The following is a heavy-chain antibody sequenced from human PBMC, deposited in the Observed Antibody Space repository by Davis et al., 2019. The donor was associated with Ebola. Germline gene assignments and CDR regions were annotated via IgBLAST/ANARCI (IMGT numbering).Heavy chain of an antibody. CDR3: ARSSEGYDY. V-gene: IGHV1-2*02. CDR2: INPNSGDT. D-gene: IGHD5-24*01. CDR1: GYRFTDYY. J-gene: IGHJ4*02. Sequence: ASVKVSCKTFGYRFTDYYMHWVRQAPGQGPEWMGWINPNSGDTTCAQMFQGRVTMTRDTSISTAFMELSGLTSDDTALYYCARSSEGYDYWGQGTLVIVSS.